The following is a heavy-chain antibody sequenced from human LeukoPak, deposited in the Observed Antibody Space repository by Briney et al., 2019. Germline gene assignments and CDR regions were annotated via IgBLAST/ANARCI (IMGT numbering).Heavy chain of an antibody. CDR3: ATYSSASDAFDI. V-gene: IGHV4-4*07. Sequence: SETLSLTCTVSGGSINNYYWSWIRQPAGKGMKWIGHIYTSGNTNYNYNPSLKSRVSMSIDTSKNQFSLKLSSVAAADTAFYYCATYSSASDAFDIWGQGTKVTVSS. J-gene: IGHJ3*02. D-gene: IGHD6-19*01. CDR1: GGSINNYY. CDR2: IYTSGNTNY.